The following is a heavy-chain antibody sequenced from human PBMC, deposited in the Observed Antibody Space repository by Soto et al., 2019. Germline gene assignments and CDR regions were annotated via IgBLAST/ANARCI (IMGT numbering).Heavy chain of an antibody. CDR3: ARAHVRLQLGSSDY. J-gene: IGHJ4*02. CDR1: GYSFTGYF. CDR2: TNPKSGVT. V-gene: IGHV1-2*02. Sequence: QVQLVQSGAEVKKPGASVKVSCKASGYSFTGYFMHWVRQVPGQGLEWMGWTNPKSGVTKYPQKLQGRVTMPRDTSISTAYMALTRRRSDDTAVYYWARAHVRLQLGSSDYWGQGTLVTVSS. D-gene: IGHD6-25*01.